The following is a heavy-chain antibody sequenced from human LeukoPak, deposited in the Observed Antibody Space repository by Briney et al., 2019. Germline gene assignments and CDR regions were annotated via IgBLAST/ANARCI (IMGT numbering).Heavy chain of an antibody. J-gene: IGHJ4*02. CDR1: GGTFSSYT. V-gene: IGHV1-69*02. CDR3: AGPLGDTAMVYNS. CDR2: IIPILGIA. D-gene: IGHD5-18*01. Sequence: SVKVSCKASGGTFSSYTISWVRQAPGQGLEWMGRIIPILGIANYAQKFQGRVTITADKSTSTAYMELSSLRSEDTAVYYCAGPLGDTAMVYNSWGQGTLVTVSS.